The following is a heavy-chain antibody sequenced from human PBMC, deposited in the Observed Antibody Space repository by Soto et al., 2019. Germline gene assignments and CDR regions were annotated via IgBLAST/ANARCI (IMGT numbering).Heavy chain of an antibody. CDR3: TRPYGYRVYEGFNY. V-gene: IGHV5-51*01. CDR2: IYPGDSDT. Sequence: PGESLKISCKGSGYSFTSYWIGWVRQMPGKGLEWMGIIYPGDSDTRYSPSFQVQVTISADKSISTAYLQGSSLKASDTAMYYCTRPYGYRVYEGFNYWGQGTLVAVSS. D-gene: IGHD2-8*01. J-gene: IGHJ4*02. CDR1: GYSFTSYW.